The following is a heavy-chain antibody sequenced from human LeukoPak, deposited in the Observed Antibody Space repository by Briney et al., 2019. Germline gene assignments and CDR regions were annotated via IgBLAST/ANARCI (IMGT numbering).Heavy chain of an antibody. CDR2: ISYDGSNK. D-gene: IGHD3-16*01. V-gene: IGHV3-30-3*01. J-gene: IGHJ4*02. CDR1: GFTFSSYA. Sequence: GGSLRLSCAASGFTFSSYAMHWVRQAPGKGLEWVAVISYDGSNKYYADSVKGRCTISRDNSKKTLYLQMNSLRAEDTAVYYCARDIYDYVWGSYHVFDYCGQGTLVTVSS. CDR3: ARDIYDYVWGSYHVFDY.